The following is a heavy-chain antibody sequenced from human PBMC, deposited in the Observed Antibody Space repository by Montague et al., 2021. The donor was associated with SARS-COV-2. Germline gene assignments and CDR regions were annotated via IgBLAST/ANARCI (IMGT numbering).Heavy chain of an antibody. J-gene: IGHJ4*02. CDR2: ISYDGVEK. CDR3: ARRDQYGSGTNGLLQY. V-gene: IGHV3-30*04. D-gene: IGHD3-10*01. CDR1: GFTFSTHA. Sequence: SLRLSCAASGFTFSTHAMHRVRQAPGKGLEWVAVISYDGVEKYYADSVKGRFTISRDNSKNTLYLQMNGLTTEDTAVFYCARRDQYGSGTNGLLQYWGQGILVTVSS.